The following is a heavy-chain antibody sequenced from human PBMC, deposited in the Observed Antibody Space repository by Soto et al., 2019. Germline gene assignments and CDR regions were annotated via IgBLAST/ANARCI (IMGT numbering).Heavy chain of an antibody. CDR1: GGSISSGGYY. CDR3: ARVGYSGYDYDWFDP. V-gene: IGHV4-31*03. CDR2: IYYSGST. D-gene: IGHD5-12*01. Sequence: PSETLSLTCTVSGGSISSGGYYWSWIRQHPGKGLEWIGYIYYSGSTYYNPSLKSRVTISVDTSKNQFSLKLSSVTAADTAVYYCARVGYSGYDYDWFDPWGQGTLVTVSS. J-gene: IGHJ5*02.